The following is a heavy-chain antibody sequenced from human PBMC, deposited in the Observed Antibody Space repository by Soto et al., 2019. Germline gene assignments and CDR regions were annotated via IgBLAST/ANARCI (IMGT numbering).Heavy chain of an antibody. V-gene: IGHV4-34*01. J-gene: IGHJ6*03. D-gene: IGHD3-10*01. CDR2: INHSGST. Sequence: SETLSLTCAVYGGSFSGYYWSWIRQPPGKGLEWIGEINHSGSTNYNPSLKSRVTISVDTSKNQFSLKLSSVTAADTAVYYCARGPGLGLLWFGSMDVWGKGTTVTVSS. CDR3: ARGPGLGLLWFGSMDV. CDR1: GGSFSGYY.